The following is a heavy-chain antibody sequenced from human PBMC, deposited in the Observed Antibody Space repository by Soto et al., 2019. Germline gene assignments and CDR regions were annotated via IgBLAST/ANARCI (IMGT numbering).Heavy chain of an antibody. V-gene: IGHV2-5*02. J-gene: IGHJ4*02. CDR1: GFSLSTSGVG. CDR2: IYWDDDK. CDR3: ANRRGGDGYISYLDY. D-gene: IGHD5-12*01. Sequence: QITLKESGPTLVKPTQTLTLTCTFSGFSLSTSGVGVAWILQPPGKALEWLAIIYWDDDKRYIPSLKSRLTITKDTSKNQVVLTMTNVDPVDTATYYCANRRGGDGYISYLDYWGQGTLVTVSS.